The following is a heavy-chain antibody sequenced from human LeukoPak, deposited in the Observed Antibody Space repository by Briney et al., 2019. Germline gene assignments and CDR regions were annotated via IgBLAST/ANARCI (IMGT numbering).Heavy chain of an antibody. CDR3: AKPGKRRVVTITDFDY. V-gene: IGHV3-30*18. Sequence: GGSLRLSCAASGFTFSYYGMHWVRQAPGRGLEWVAVISHDGSNKYYADSVKGRSTISRDNSKNTLYLQMNSLRPEDTSVNYCAKPGKRRVVTITDFDYWGQGTLVTVSS. CDR1: GFTFSYYG. CDR2: ISHDGSNK. J-gene: IGHJ4*02. D-gene: IGHD3-22*01.